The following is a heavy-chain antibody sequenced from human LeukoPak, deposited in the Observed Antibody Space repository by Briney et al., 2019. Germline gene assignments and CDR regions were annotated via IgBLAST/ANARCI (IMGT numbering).Heavy chain of an antibody. D-gene: IGHD3-10*01. CDR2: ISSSSSSTI. CDR3: EIISDAFDI. CDR1: GFTFSSYS. V-gene: IGHV3-48*04. Sequence: GGSLRLSCAASGFTFSSYSMNWVRQAPGEGLEWVSYISSSSSSTIYYADSVKGRFTISRDNAKNSLYLQMNSLRAEDTAVYYCEIISDAFDIWGQGTMVTVSS. J-gene: IGHJ3*02.